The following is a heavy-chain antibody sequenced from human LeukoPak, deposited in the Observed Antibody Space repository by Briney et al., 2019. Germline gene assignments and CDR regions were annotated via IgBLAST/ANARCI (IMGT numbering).Heavy chain of an antibody. V-gene: IGHV3-30*18. D-gene: IGHD6-19*01. Sequence: PGGSLRLSCAASGFTFSSSDMHWVRQAPGKGLEWVAVISYDATNKYYADSVKGRFTLSRDNSKNTLYLQTNTLRDEDTAVYYCAKRDNTGWYYFDYWGQGTLVTVSS. CDR2: ISYDATNK. CDR3: AKRDNTGWYYFDY. CDR1: GFTFSSSD. J-gene: IGHJ4*02.